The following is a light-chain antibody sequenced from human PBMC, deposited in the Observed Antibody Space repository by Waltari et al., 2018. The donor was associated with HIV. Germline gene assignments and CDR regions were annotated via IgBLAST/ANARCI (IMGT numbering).Light chain of an antibody. J-gene: IGLJ3*02. V-gene: IGLV1-47*01. CDR3: AAWDDSLSGRV. CDR1: SSNLGRSY. CDR2: GSN. Sequence: QSVLTQPPSASGTPGQRVTLSCSGSSSNLGRSYIYWYQQLPGTAPKLLIYGSNQRPSGVPDRFSGSKSGTSASLAISGLRSEDEADYYCAAWDDSLSGRVFGGGTKLTVL.